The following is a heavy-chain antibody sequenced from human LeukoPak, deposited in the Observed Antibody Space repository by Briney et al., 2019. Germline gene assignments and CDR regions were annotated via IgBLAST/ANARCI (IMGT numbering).Heavy chain of an antibody. J-gene: IGHJ6*03. CDR2: INGGGNTT. V-gene: IGHV3-23*01. CDR1: GFAFSSFA. CDR3: TKELHVAVAVADYYYFYMDV. Sequence: GGSLRLSCAASGFAFSSFAMGWVRQSPGKGLEWLSTINGGGNTTFYADSVKGRFTISRDDSKNTLYLHMDSLRPDDTAIYYCTKELHVAVAVADYYYFYMDVWGRGTAVTVSS. D-gene: IGHD6-19*01.